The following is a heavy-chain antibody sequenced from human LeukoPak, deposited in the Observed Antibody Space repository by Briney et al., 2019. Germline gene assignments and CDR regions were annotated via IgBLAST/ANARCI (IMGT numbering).Heavy chain of an antibody. CDR2: IYYSGST. CDR3: ARTYMTSARFDP. D-gene: IGHD2-21*02. V-gene: IGHV4-31*03. Sequence: SETLSLTCTVSGGSISSGGYYWSWIRQHPGKGLEWIGYIYYSGSTYYNPSLESRLTISVDTSKNQFSLKLSSVTAADTAVYYCARTYMTSARFDPWGQGTLVTVSS. J-gene: IGHJ5*02. CDR1: GGSISSGGYY.